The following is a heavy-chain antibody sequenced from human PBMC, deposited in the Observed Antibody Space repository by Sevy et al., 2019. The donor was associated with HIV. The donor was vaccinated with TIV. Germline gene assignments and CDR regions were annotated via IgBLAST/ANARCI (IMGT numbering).Heavy chain of an antibody. CDR3: ANGLITAGTSYYYYGMDV. Sequence: GGSLRLSCAASGFTFSSYGMHWVRQAPGKGLEWVAVISYDGSNKYYADSVKGRFTISRDNSKNTLYLQMNSLRAEDTAVYYCANGLITAGTSYYYYGMDVWGQGTTVTVSS. D-gene: IGHD1-1*01. V-gene: IGHV3-30*18. CDR1: GFTFSSYG. J-gene: IGHJ6*02. CDR2: ISYDGSNK.